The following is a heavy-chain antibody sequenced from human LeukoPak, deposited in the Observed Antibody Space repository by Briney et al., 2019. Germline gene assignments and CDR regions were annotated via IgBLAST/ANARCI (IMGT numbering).Heavy chain of an antibody. J-gene: IGHJ5*02. CDR3: AKVPAVAGKKNCFDP. Sequence: GGSLRLSCAASGFTFNSYAMSWVRQAPGKGLVWVSAIVGDTVTFYTDSVKCRFTISRDNSKNTLYLQINSLRAEDTAVYYCAKVPAVAGKKNCFDPWGQGTLVTVSS. D-gene: IGHD6-19*01. CDR1: GFTFNSYA. CDR2: IVGDTVT. V-gene: IGHV3-23*01.